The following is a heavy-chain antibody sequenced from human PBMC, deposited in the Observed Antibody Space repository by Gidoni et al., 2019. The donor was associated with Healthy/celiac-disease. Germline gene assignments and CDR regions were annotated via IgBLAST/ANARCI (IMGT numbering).Heavy chain of an antibody. CDR2: INHSGST. V-gene: IGHV4-34*01. Sequence: VQLQQWGAGLLKPSETLSLTCAVYGGSFSGYYWCWIRQPPGKGLEWIGEINHSGSTNYNPSLKSRVTISVDTSKNQFSLKLSSVTAADTAVYYCARGRLSSSWLDYWGQGTLVTVSS. CDR3: ARGRLSSSWLDY. D-gene: IGHD6-13*01. J-gene: IGHJ4*02. CDR1: GGSFSGYY.